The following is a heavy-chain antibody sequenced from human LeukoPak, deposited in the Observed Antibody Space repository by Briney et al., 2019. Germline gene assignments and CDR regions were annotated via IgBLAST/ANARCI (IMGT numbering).Heavy chain of an antibody. J-gene: IGHJ4*02. CDR1: GFTFSSYG. Sequence: GGSLRLSCAASGFTFSSYGMHWVRQAPGKGLEWVSVIYSGGSTYYADSVKGRFTISRDNSKNTLSLQMNSLRAEDTAVYYCARDGSSGWYLDYWGQGTQVTVSS. V-gene: IGHV3-NL1*01. CDR2: IYSGGST. D-gene: IGHD6-19*01. CDR3: ARDGSSGWYLDY.